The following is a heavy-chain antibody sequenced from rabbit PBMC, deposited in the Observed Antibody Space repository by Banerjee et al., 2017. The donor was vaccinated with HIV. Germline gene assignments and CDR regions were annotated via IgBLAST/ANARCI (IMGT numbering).Heavy chain of an antibody. J-gene: IGHJ4*01. CDR1: GFSLSSYA. Sequence: QEQLKETGGGLVQPGGSLTLSCNASGFSLSSYAMNWVRQAPGKGLEWIGIIYTGSGSTYYASWVNGRFTISRSTSLDTVDLKMTSLTAADTATYFCARDRNDADGHATFDLWGPGTLVTVS. V-gene: IGHV1S47*01. CDR2: IYTGSGST. D-gene: IGHD6-1*01. CDR3: ARDRNDADGHATFDL.